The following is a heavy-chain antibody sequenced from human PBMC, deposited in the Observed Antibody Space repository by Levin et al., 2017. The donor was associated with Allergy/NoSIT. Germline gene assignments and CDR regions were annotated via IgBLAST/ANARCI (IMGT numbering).Heavy chain of an antibody. CDR2: ITPIFGTA. V-gene: IGHV1-69*13. J-gene: IGHJ4*02. D-gene: IGHD2-2*01. Sequence: EASVKVSCKASGGTFSSYAISWVRQAPGQGLEWMGGITPIFGTANYAQKFQGRVTITADESTSTAYMELSSLRSEDTAVYYCALGYCSSTSCYGGYYFDYWGQGTLVTVSS. CDR3: ALGYCSSTSCYGGYYFDY. CDR1: GGTFSSYA.